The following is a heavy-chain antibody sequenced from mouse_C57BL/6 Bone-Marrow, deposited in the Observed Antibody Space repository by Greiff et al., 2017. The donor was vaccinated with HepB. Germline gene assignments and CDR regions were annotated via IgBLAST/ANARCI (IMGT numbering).Heavy chain of an antibody. J-gene: IGHJ2*01. CDR2: INPSNGGT. CDR3: ALITTVVAPFDY. D-gene: IGHD1-1*01. V-gene: IGHV1-53*01. Sequence: VQLQQSGTELVKPGASVKLSCKASGYTFTSYWMHWVKQRPGQGLEWIGNINPSNGGTNYNEKFKSKATLTVDKSSSTAYMQLSSLTSEDSAVYYCALITTVVAPFDYWGQGTTLTVSS. CDR1: GYTFTSYW.